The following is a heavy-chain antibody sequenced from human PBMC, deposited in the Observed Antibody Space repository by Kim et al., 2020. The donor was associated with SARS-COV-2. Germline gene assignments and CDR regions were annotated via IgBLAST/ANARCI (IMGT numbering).Heavy chain of an antibody. CDR2: IYHSGST. J-gene: IGHJ5*02. CDR1: GYSISSGYY. Sequence: SETLSLTCTVSGYSISSGYYWGWIRQPPGKGLEWIGSIYHSGSTYYNPSLKSRVTISVDTSKNQFSLKLSSVTAADTAVYYCASELTIFGPWGQGTLGT. CDR3: ASELTIFGP. D-gene: IGHD3-3*01. V-gene: IGHV4-38-2*02.